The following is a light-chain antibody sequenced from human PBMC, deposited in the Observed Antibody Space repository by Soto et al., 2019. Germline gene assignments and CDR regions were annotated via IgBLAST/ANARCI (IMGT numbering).Light chain of an antibody. V-gene: IGKV1-5*01. J-gene: IGKJ1*01. CDR1: QSISSW. CDR2: DAS. CDR3: QQYNSYPWT. Sequence: DIQMTQSPSTLSAYVGDRVTKNCRDSQSISSWLAWYQQKPGKAPKLLIYDASSLPSGVPSRFSGSGFGTEFTLTISSLQPDDFATYYCQQYNSYPWTFGQGTKVDIK.